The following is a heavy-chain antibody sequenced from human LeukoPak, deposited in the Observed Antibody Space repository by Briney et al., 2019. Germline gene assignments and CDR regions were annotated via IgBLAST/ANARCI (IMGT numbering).Heavy chain of an antibody. Sequence: GGSLRLSCAASGFTFSSYAMSWVRQAPGKGLEWVSAISGSGGSTYYADSVKGRFTISRDNSKNTLYLQMNSLRAEDTAVYYCAKDKLYDYGDYGLFDYWGQGTLVAVSS. V-gene: IGHV3-23*01. D-gene: IGHD4-17*01. CDR1: GFTFSSYA. J-gene: IGHJ4*02. CDR2: ISGSGGST. CDR3: AKDKLYDYGDYGLFDY.